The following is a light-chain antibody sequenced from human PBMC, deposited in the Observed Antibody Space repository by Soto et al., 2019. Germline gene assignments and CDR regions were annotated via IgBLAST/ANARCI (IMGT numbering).Light chain of an antibody. CDR1: QSVSSY. J-gene: IGKJ5*01. Sequence: EIVLTQSPATLSLSPGERATLSCRASQSVSSYLAWYQQKPGQAPRLLIYDASNRATGIPARLGGSGSGTDFTLTTSSLEPEEFAIYYCHQRSNCLFTFGQGTRPETK. V-gene: IGKV3-11*01. CDR2: DAS. CDR3: HQRSNCLFT.